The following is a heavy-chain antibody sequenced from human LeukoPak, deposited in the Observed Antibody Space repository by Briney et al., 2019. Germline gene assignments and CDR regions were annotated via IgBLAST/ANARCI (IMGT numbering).Heavy chain of an antibody. CDR1: GFTFSSYG. V-gene: IGHV3-21*01. CDR3: ARVLGVQYYFDY. Sequence: GGSLRLSCAASGFTFSSYGMNWVRQAPGKGLEWVSSISSSSSYIYYADSVKGRFTISRDNAKNSLYLQMNSLRAEDTAVYYCARVLGVQYYFDYWGQGTLVTVSS. CDR2: ISSSSSYI. D-gene: IGHD3-10*01. J-gene: IGHJ4*02.